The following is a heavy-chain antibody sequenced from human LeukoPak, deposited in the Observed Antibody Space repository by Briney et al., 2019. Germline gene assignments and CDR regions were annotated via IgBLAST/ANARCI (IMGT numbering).Heavy chain of an antibody. D-gene: IGHD6-19*01. J-gene: IGHJ3*02. V-gene: IGHV1-69*05. CDR2: IIPIFGTA. CDR1: GGTFSSYA. CDR3: ARELTLQQWLVPGAFDI. Sequence: SVKVSCKASGGTFSSYAISWVRQAPGQGLEWMGGIIPIFGTANYAQKLQGRVTITTDESTSTAYMELSSLRSEDTAVYYCARELTLQQWLVPGAFDIWGQGTMVTVSS.